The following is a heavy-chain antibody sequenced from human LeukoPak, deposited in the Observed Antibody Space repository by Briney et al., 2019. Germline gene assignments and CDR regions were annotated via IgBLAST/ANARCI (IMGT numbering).Heavy chain of an antibody. CDR2: IYYSGST. D-gene: IGHD2-15*01. CDR3: AIQPPARYCSGGSCYRLIDY. Sequence: SETLSLTCTVSGGSISSSSYYWGWIRQPPGKGLEWIGGIYYSGSTYYNPSLKSRVTISVDTSKNQFSLKLSSVTAAVTAVYYCAIQPPARYCSGGSCYRLIDYWGQGTLVTVSS. J-gene: IGHJ4*02. CDR1: GGSISSSSYY. V-gene: IGHV4-39*01.